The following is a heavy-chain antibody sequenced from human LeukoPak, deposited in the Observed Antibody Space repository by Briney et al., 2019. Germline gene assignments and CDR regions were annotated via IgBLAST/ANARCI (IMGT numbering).Heavy chain of an antibody. CDR2: ISGDGGRT. CDR1: GFTFEDYA. J-gene: IGHJ3*01. CDR3: AKDLASVYDAFNV. V-gene: IGHV3-43*02. Sequence: GGSLRLSCAASGFTFEDYAMNWVRQTPAMGLDWVSLISGDGGRTFYADSVKGRFTISRDNSKDSLYLQMNSMTTEDTALYYCAKDLASVYDAFNVWGQGTMVTVSS.